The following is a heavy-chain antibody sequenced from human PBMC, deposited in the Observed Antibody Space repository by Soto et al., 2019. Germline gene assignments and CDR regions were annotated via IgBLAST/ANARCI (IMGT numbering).Heavy chain of an antibody. V-gene: IGHV1-58*01. CDR1: GFTFTSSA. J-gene: IGHJ6*02. D-gene: IGHD5-18*01. Sequence: SVKVSCKASGFTFTSSAVQWVRQARGQRLEWIGWIVVGSGNTNYAQKFQERVTITRDMSTSTAYMELSSLRSEDTAVYYCAAGVDTAMVYYYYGMDVWGRGTTVTVSS. CDR2: IVVGSGNT. CDR3: AAGVDTAMVYYYYGMDV.